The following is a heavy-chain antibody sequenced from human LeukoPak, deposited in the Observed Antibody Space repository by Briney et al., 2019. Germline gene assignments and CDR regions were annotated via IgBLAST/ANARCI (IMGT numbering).Heavy chain of an antibody. CDR3: ASSIAAAGDAFDI. Sequence: GESLKISCETSGYKLTSYWIGWVRQMPGKGLEWMGIIYSGDSDPRYSPSFQGQVTISIDKSITTAYLQWSSLKASDTAMYYCASSIAAAGDAFDIWGQGTMVTVSS. D-gene: IGHD6-13*01. V-gene: IGHV5-51*01. J-gene: IGHJ3*02. CDR2: IYSGDSDP. CDR1: GYKLTSYW.